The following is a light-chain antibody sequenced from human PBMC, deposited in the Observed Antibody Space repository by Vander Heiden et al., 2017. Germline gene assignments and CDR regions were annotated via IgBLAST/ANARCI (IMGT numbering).Light chain of an antibody. CDR2: GTN. CDR3: AAWDDSLSGPV. J-gene: IGLJ3*02. CDR1: GYSVEDKC. V-gene: IGLV1-47*02. Sequence: QPALTPPPSASGTPGHRVTISCSGGGYSVEDKCVYWYQQLPGTAPKLLIYGTNQRPSGVPDRFSGSKSGTSASLVISGLRSEDEADYHCAAWDDSLSGPVFGGGTKLTVL.